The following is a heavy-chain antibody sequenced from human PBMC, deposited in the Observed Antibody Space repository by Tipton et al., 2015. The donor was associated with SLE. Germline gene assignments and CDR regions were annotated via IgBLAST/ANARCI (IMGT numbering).Heavy chain of an antibody. CDR3: ARHDMEQWYAFDI. D-gene: IGHD6-19*01. CDR1: GGSFSGYY. CDR2: INHSGST. J-gene: IGHJ3*02. Sequence: TLSLTCAVYGGSFSGYYWSWIRQPPGKGLEWIGEINHSGSTNYNPSLKNRVTISVDTSKNQFSLKLSSVTAADTAVYYCARHDMEQWYAFDIWGQGTMVTVSS. V-gene: IGHV4-34*01.